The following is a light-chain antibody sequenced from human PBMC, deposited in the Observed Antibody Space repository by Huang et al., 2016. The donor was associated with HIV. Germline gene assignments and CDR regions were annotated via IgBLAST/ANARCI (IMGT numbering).Light chain of an antibody. Sequence: DIQMTQSPSTLSASVGDRDTITSRASQSISSWLAWYQQIPGKAPKLLIYKTSSLESGVPSRFNGSGSGTEFTLTINSLQPGDFATYYCQQSDSYPYTFGQGTKLDIK. CDR3: QQSDSYPYT. CDR2: KTS. CDR1: QSISSW. V-gene: IGKV1-5*03. J-gene: IGKJ2*01.